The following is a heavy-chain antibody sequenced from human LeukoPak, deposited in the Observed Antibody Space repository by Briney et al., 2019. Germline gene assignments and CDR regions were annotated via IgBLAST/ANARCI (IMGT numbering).Heavy chain of an antibody. D-gene: IGHD3-22*01. V-gene: IGHV3-21*01. J-gene: IGHJ4*02. CDR1: GFTFSSYS. Sequence: GGSLRLSCAASGFTFSSYSMNWVRQAPGKGLEWASSISSSSSYTYYADSVKGRFTISRDNAKNSLYLQMNSLRAEDTAVYYCARDTGGSSSWYSYYYDSSGYYSFDYWGQGTLVTVSS. CDR3: ARDTGGSSSWYSYYYDSSGYYSFDY. CDR2: ISSSSSYT.